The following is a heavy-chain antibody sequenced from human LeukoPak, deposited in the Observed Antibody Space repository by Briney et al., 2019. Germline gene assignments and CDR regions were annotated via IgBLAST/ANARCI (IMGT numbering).Heavy chain of an antibody. CDR3: ARATGGNSGGFDY. V-gene: IGHV4-39*07. J-gene: IGHJ4*02. CDR1: GGSISSSGFY. Sequence: KPSETLSLTCTVSGGSISSSGFYWGWIRQPPGKGLEWIGSIYYNGSPYYNPSLKSRVTISVDTSKNQFSLKLSSVTAADTAVYYCARATGGNSGGFDYWGQGTPVTVSS. D-gene: IGHD4-23*01. CDR2: IYYNGSP.